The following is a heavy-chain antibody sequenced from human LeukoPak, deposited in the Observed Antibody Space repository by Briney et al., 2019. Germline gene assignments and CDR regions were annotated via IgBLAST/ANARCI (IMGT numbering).Heavy chain of an antibody. CDR3: ARVMLYYFDY. CDR1: GGSISSSSYY. D-gene: IGHD2-21*01. V-gene: IGHV4-39*01. J-gene: IGHJ4*02. Sequence: SETLSLTCTVSGGSISSSSYYWGWIRQPPGKGLEWIGSIYYSGSTYNNPSLKSRVTISVDTSKNQFSLKLSSVTAADTAVYYCARVMLYYFDYWGQGTLVTVSS. CDR2: IYYSGST.